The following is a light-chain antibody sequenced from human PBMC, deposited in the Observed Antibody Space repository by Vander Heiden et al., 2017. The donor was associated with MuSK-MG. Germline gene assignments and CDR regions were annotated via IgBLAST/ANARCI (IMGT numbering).Light chain of an antibody. CDR3: QQYNNGYT. V-gene: IGKV3-15*01. Sequence: EIVMTQSPATLSVSPGERATLSCRASQSVSNKLAWYQQKPGQAPRLLIYGASTRATGIPARFSGSGSGTEFTLTISSLQSEDFAVYYCQQYNNGYTFGQGTKLEIK. CDR2: GAS. J-gene: IGKJ2*01. CDR1: QSVSNK.